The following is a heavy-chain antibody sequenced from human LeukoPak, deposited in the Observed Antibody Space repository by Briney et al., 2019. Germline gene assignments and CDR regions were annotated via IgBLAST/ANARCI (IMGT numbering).Heavy chain of an antibody. CDR1: GYSFTSYW. CDR2: IYPGDSDT. V-gene: IGHV5-51*01. D-gene: IGHD2-15*01. Sequence: GESLKISCKGSGYSFTSYWIGCVRQMPGKGLEWMGIIYPGDSDTRYSPSFQGQVTISADKSISTAYLQWSSLKASDTAMYYCARLKDGCSGGSCYEDNWFDPWGQGTLVTVSS. J-gene: IGHJ5*02. CDR3: ARLKDGCSGGSCYEDNWFDP.